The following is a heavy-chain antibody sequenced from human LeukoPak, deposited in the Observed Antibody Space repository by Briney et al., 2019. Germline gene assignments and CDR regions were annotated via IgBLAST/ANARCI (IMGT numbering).Heavy chain of an antibody. D-gene: IGHD3-22*01. Sequence: ASVKVSCKASGYTFTSYAMHWVRQAPGQRLEWMGWINAGNGNTKYSQKFQGRVTITRDTSASTACMELSSLRSEDTAVYYCARGRHYYDSSGYIGGTDYWGQGTLVTVSS. CDR1: GYTFTSYA. V-gene: IGHV1-3*01. CDR2: INAGNGNT. CDR3: ARGRHYYDSSGYIGGTDY. J-gene: IGHJ4*02.